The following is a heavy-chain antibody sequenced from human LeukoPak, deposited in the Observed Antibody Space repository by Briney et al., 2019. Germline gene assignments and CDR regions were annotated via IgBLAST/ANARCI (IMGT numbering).Heavy chain of an antibody. V-gene: IGHV3-66*02. CDR3: ARYEAAADYFDY. CDR2: IYSGGST. CDR1: GLTVSSNY. D-gene: IGHD6-13*01. Sequence: PGGSLRLSCAASGLTVSSNYMSWVRQAPGKGLEWVSVIYSGGSTYYADSVKGRFTISRDNSKNTLYLQMNSLRAEDTAVYYCARYEAAADYFDYWGQGTLVTVSS. J-gene: IGHJ4*02.